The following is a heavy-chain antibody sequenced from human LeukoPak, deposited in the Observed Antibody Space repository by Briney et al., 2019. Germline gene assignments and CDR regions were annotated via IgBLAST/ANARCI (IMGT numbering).Heavy chain of an antibody. CDR2: IRGSSGST. CDR3: AKSYDGGPSFDY. Sequence: GGSLRLSCAASGFTFSSYAMSWVRQTPGEGLEWVSTIRGSSGSTYYADSVKGRFTISRDNSKNTLYLQMNGLRAEDTAVYYCAKSYDGGPSFDYWGQGTLVTVSS. CDR1: GFTFSSYA. J-gene: IGHJ4*02. V-gene: IGHV3-23*01. D-gene: IGHD3-22*01.